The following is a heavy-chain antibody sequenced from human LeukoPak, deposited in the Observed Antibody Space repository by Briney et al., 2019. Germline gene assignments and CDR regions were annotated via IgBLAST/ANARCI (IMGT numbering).Heavy chain of an antibody. D-gene: IGHD3-10*02. V-gene: IGHV3-48*03. CDR2: ISSSGSTI. J-gene: IGHJ6*04. Sequence: GGSLRLSCAASGFTFSSYEMNWVRQAPGKGLEGVSYISSSGSTIYYEDSVKGRFTISRDNAKNPLYLQMNSLRAEDTAVYYCAELGITMIGGVWGKGTTVTISS. CDR3: AELGITMIGGV. CDR1: GFTFSSYE.